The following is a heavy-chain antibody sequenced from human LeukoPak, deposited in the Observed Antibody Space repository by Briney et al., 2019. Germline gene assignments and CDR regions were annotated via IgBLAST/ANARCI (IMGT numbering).Heavy chain of an antibody. V-gene: IGHV4-4*07. CDR2: INTKGST. D-gene: IGHD6-13*01. CDR1: GGSFTNYY. Sequence: PSETLSLTCTVSGGSFTNYYWSWIRQPAGEGLEWIGHINTKGSTSSNPSLKSRVTMSVDTSKNQFSLKLSSVTAADTAVYYCARGYSSSFAEYFQHWGQGTLVTVSS. J-gene: IGHJ1*01. CDR3: ARGYSSSFAEYFQH.